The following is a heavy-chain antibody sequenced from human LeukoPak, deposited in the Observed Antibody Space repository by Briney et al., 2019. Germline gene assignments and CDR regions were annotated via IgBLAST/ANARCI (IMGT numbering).Heavy chain of an antibody. J-gene: IGHJ4*02. CDR2: ISSSGSTI. D-gene: IGHD3-22*01. CDR3: ARDRYYYDSSGYALGY. CDR1: GFTFSDYY. Sequence: GGSLRLSCAASGFTFSDYYMSWIRQAPGKGLEWVSYISSSGSTIYYADSVKGRFTISRDNAKNSLYLQMNSLRAEDTAVYYCARDRYYYDSSGYALGYWGQGTLVTVSS. V-gene: IGHV3-11*01.